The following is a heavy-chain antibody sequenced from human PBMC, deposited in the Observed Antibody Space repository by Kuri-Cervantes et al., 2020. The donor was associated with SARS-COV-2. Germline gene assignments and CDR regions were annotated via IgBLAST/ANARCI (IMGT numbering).Heavy chain of an antibody. J-gene: IGHJ5*02. V-gene: IGHV4-4*02. CDR1: GGSISSSNW. CDR3: ARRSSGYNNWFDP. Sequence: SCAVSGGSISSSNWWSWVRQPPGKGLEWIGEIYHSGSTNYNPSLKSRVTISVDKSKNQFSLKLSSVTAADTAVYYCARRSSGYNNWFDPWGQGTLVTVSS. CDR2: IYHSGST. D-gene: IGHD6-19*01.